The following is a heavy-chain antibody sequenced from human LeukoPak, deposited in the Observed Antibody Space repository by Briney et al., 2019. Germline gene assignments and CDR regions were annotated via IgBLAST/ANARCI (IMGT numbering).Heavy chain of an antibody. CDR2: IKEDGSEN. J-gene: IGHJ4*02. D-gene: IGHD6-19*01. Sequence: PGGSLRLSCAASGFTFSSHWMNWVRQAPGKGLEWVGNIKEDGSENYYAGSVKGRFTISRDNAKNSLYLQMNTLTADDTAVYHCARGGWNIAVWGQGTLVTVSS. CDR1: GFTFSSHW. CDR3: ARGGWNIAV. V-gene: IGHV3-7*01.